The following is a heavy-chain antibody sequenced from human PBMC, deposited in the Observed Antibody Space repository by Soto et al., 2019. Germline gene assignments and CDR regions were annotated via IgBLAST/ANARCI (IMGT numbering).Heavy chain of an antibody. CDR1: GYTFTGYY. J-gene: IGHJ5*02. CDR3: ARDEGNIDPIVVVPADILSKWFDP. CDR2: INPNSGGT. V-gene: IGHV1-2*02. Sequence: ASVKVSCKASGYTFTGYYMHWVRQAPGQGLEWMGWINPNSGGTNYAQKFQGRVTMTRDTSISTAYMELSRLRSDDTAVYYCARDEGNIDPIVVVPADILSKWFDPWGQGTLVTVSS. D-gene: IGHD2-2*01.